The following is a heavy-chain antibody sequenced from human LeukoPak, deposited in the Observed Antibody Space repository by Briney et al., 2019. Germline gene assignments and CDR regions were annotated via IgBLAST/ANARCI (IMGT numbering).Heavy chain of an antibody. Sequence: PGGSLRLSCAASGFTFSSYSMNWVRQAPGKGLEWVSHITASGTAMFYADSVKGRFTISRDNAKKTLFLQMNSLRVDDTAIYYCAKEIRPNDHWGQGTLVIVSS. V-gene: IGHV3-48*01. J-gene: IGHJ4*02. CDR1: GFTFSSYS. CDR2: ITASGTAM. CDR3: AKEIRPNDH. D-gene: IGHD3-16*01.